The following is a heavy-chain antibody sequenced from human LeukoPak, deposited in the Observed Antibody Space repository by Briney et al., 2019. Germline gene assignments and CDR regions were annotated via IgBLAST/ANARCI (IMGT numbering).Heavy chain of an antibody. D-gene: IGHD3-22*01. CDR2: ISGSGGST. CDR3: AKKAGYDSMSIDY. CDR1: GFTFSSYA. V-gene: IGHV3-23*01. J-gene: IGHJ4*02. Sequence: GASLRLSCAASGFTFSSYAMSWVRQAPGKGLEWVSAISGSGGSTYYADSVKGRFTISRDNSKDTLYLQMNSLRAEDTAVYYCAKKAGYDSMSIDYWGQGTLVTVSS.